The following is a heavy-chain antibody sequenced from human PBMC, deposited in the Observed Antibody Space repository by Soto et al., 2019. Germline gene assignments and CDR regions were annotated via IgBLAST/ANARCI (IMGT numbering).Heavy chain of an antibody. J-gene: IGHJ4*01. Sequence: ETLSLTCTVSGGSIRSYYWSGIRQPPGKGLEWIGYIYYSGTTDYNPSLKSRVTISVDMSKNQFSLKLKSVTAADTAVYYCALHVDRTNAYFFDFSGRGTLVTVSS. CDR3: ALHVDRTNAYFFDF. D-gene: IGHD1-7*01. V-gene: IGHV4-59*03. CDR1: GGSIRSYY. CDR2: IYYSGTT.